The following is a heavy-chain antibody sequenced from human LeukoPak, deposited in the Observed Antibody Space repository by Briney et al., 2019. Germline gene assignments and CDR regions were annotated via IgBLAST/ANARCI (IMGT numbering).Heavy chain of an antibody. CDR1: GYTFTSYG. J-gene: IGHJ6*03. CDR3: ARDEAYYYGSGSYEGYYYYYYMDV. D-gene: IGHD3-10*01. V-gene: IGHV1-18*01. CDR2: ISAYNGNT. Sequence: EASVKVSCKASGYTFTSYGISWVRQAPGQGLEWMGWISAYNGNTNYAQKLQGRVTMTTDTSTSTAYMELRSLRSDDTAVYYCARDEAYYYGSGSYEGYYYYYYMDVWGKGTTVTISS.